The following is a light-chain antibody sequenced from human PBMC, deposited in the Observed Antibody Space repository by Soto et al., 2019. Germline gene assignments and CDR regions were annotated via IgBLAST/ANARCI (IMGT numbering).Light chain of an antibody. V-gene: IGLV1-44*01. CDR3: PAWDDSLNAL. CDR1: FSNIGDNG. Sequence: SVLTQPPSLSATPGQRVNICCSGSFSNIGDNGVNGYQQLPGAGPKLLIYLNDQRPSGGPDRLSGSNSGTSAFLDIRGPQSEDQADYYRPAWDDSLNALFGTGTKVTVL. J-gene: IGLJ1*01. CDR2: LND.